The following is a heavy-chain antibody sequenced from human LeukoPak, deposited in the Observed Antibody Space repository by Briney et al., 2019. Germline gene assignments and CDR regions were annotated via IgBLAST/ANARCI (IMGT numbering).Heavy chain of an antibody. CDR2: IHYTGIT. CDR1: GGSVNCSSCF. Sequence: SETLSLTCQVSGGSVNCSSCFWGWIRQPPGKGLEWLGSIHYTGITNDNPSLKSRVTISVDTSKSQFSLKLSSVTAADTAVYYCARRPPLYSYGPGIDWFDPWGQGTLVTVSS. J-gene: IGHJ5*02. V-gene: IGHV4-39*01. D-gene: IGHD5-18*01. CDR3: ARRPPLYSYGPGIDWFDP.